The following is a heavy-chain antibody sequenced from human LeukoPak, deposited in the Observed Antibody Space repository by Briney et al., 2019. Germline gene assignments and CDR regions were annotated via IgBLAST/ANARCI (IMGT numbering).Heavy chain of an antibody. CDR3: TTITEYYYDSSGQLGWFDP. CDR2: IKSKTDGGTT. CDR1: GFTFSNAW. V-gene: IGHV3-15*01. Sequence: GGSLRLSCAASGFTFSNAWMSWVRQAPGKGLEWAGRIKSKTDGGTTDYAAPVKGRFTISRDDSKNTLYLQMNSLKTEDTAVYYCTTITEYYYDSSGQLGWFDPWGQGTLVTVSS. J-gene: IGHJ5*02. D-gene: IGHD3-22*01.